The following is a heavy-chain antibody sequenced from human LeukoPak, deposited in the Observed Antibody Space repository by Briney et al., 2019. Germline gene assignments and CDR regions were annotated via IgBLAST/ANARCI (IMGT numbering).Heavy chain of an antibody. CDR2: ISGGGSST. J-gene: IGHJ3*02. V-gene: IGHV3-23*01. Sequence: GGSLRLSCAASGFTFSSYAMTWVRQAPGKGLEWVSTISGGGSSTYYADSVKGRFTISRDNSKKRLHLQMNSLRAEDTAVYYCAKDKYYYGSGRNDAFDIWGQGTMVIVSS. CDR1: GFTFSSYA. CDR3: AKDKYYYGSGRNDAFDI. D-gene: IGHD3-10*01.